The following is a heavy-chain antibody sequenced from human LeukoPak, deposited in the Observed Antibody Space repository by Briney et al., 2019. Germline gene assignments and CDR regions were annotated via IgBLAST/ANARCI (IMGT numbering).Heavy chain of an antibody. CDR2: ISYDGSNK. J-gene: IGHJ4*02. D-gene: IGHD2-2*01. Sequence: GGSLRLSCAASGFTFSSYAMHWVRQAPGKGLEWVAVISYDGSNKYYADSVKGRFTISRDNSKNTLYLQMNSLRAEDTAVYYCARPNGIVVVPAANFDYWGQGTLVTVSS. CDR3: ARPNGIVVVPAANFDY. CDR1: GFTFSSYA. V-gene: IGHV3-30-3*01.